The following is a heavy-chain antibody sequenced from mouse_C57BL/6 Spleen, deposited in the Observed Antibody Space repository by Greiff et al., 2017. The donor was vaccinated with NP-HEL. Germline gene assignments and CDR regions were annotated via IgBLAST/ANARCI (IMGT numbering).Heavy chain of an antibody. V-gene: IGHV1-61*01. D-gene: IGHD1-1*01. J-gene: IGHJ3*01. Sequence: QVHVKQPGAELVRPGSSVKLSCKASGYTFTSYWMDWVKQRPGQGLEWIGNIYPSDSETHYNQKFKDKATLTVDKSSSTAYMQLSSLTSEDSAVYYCARSLIYYYGSGAYWGQGTLVTVSA. CDR3: ARSLIYYYGSGAY. CDR1: GYTFTSYW. CDR2: IYPSDSET.